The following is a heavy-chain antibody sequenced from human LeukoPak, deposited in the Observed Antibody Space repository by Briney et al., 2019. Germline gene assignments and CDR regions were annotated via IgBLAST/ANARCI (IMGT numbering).Heavy chain of an antibody. D-gene: IGHD2/OR15-2a*01. CDR3: ASFLAHRSNDY. V-gene: IGHV4-59*01. CDR1: GVSMGNYY. CDR2: VHYTGTT. Sequence: KPSETLSLTCSVSGVSMGNYYWSWIRQPPGKGLEWIGYVHYTGTTNYNASLKSRVTISLDTSKNQFSLRLSSVTAADTAVYYCASFLAHRSNDYWGQGTLVTVSS. J-gene: IGHJ4*02.